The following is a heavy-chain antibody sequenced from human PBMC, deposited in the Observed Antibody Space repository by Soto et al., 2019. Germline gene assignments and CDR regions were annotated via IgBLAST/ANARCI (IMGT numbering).Heavy chain of an antibody. CDR2: INPGGSIT. CDR1: VFSFSSYW. D-gene: IGHD2-8*01. V-gene: IGHV3-74*01. CDR3: ARVPTGKYGVWNY. Sequence: EEQLVESGGGLVQPGGSLRLSCAASVFSFSSYWMHWVRQAPKKGLVWVSRINPGGSITAYADSVKGRFTISRDNAKNTLYLQMNSLRGDDTSVYYCARVPTGKYGVWNYWGQGTLVPVSS. J-gene: IGHJ4*02.